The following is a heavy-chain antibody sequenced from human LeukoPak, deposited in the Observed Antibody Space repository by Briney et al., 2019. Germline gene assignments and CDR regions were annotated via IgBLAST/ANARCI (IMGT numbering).Heavy chain of an antibody. CDR1: GGSISSSSYY. V-gene: IGHV4-39*07. CDR3: ARRDGYISASLDY. Sequence: SETLSLTCTVSGGSISSSSYYWGWIRQPPGKGLEWIGSIYYSGSTYYNPSLKSRVTISVDTSKNQFSLKLSSVTAADTAVYYCARRDGYISASLDYWGQGTLVTVSS. D-gene: IGHD6-13*01. CDR2: IYYSGST. J-gene: IGHJ4*02.